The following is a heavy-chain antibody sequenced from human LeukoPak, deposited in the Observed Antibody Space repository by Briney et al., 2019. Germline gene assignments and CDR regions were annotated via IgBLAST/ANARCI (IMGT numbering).Heavy chain of an antibody. CDR2: ISSSSSYI. D-gene: IGHD3-10*01. V-gene: IGHV3-21*01. CDR3: ARDSMVRGVITNIDWFDP. CDR1: GFTFSSHS. Sequence: GGSLRLSCAASGFTFSSHSMNWVRQAPGKGLEWVSSISSSSSYIYYADSVKGRFTISRDNAKNSLYLQMNSLRAEDTAVYYCARDSMVRGVITNIDWFDPWGQGTLVTVSS. J-gene: IGHJ5*02.